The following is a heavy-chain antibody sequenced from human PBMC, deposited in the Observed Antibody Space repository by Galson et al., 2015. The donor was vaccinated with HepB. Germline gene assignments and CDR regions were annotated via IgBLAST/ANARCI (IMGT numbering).Heavy chain of an antibody. D-gene: IGHD5-24*01. CDR2: INAGNGNT. CDR3: ARDGYNSNYYGMDV. J-gene: IGHJ6*02. CDR1: GYTFTNYA. Sequence: SVKVSCKASGYTFTNYAMHWVRQAPGQRLEWMGWINAGNGNTKYSQKVQGRVTITRDTSASTAYMELSSLRSEDTAVYYCARDGYNSNYYGMDVWGQGTTVTVSS. V-gene: IGHV1-3*01.